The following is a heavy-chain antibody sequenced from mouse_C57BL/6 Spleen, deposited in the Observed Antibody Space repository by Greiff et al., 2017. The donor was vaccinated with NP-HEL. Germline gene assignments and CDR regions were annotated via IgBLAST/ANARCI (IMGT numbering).Heavy chain of an antibody. D-gene: IGHD3-2*02. CDR3: ARGAAQATEGLFDY. CDR2: IYPGDGDT. CDR1: GYAFSSYW. J-gene: IGHJ2*01. Sequence: VQLQQSGAELVKPGASVKISCKASGYAFSSYWMNWVKQRPGKGLEWIGQIYPGDGDTNYNGKFKGKATLTADKSSSTAYMQLSSLTSEDSAVYFCARGAAQATEGLFDYWGQGTTLTVSS. V-gene: IGHV1-80*01.